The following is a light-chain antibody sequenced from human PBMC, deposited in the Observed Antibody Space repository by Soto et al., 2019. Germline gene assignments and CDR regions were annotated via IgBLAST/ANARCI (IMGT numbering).Light chain of an antibody. Sequence: LTQPASVSGSPGQSITISCTGSSSDVGSYNVVSWYQQHPGKAPKLLIYEVSKRPSGVSDRFSGSKSGNTASLTISGLQAEDEADYHCCSYAGSSSAYVFGTGTKVTVL. CDR1: SSDVGSYNV. J-gene: IGLJ1*01. CDR3: CSYAGSSSAYV. CDR2: EVS. V-gene: IGLV2-23*02.